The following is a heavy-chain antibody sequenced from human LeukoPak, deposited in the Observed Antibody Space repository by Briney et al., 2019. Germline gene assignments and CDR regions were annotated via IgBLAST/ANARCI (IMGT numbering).Heavy chain of an antibody. CDR2: IYYSGST. CDR1: GGSISSYY. V-gene: IGHV4-59*01. Sequence: PSETLSLTCTVSGGSISSYYWRWIRQPPGKGREWIGYIYYSGSTSYNPSLKSRVTISVDKSKNQFSLKLSSVTAADTAVYYCARGQDIVVVVAAAGARGGVENWFDPWGQGTLVTVSS. J-gene: IGHJ5*02. D-gene: IGHD2-15*01. CDR3: ARGQDIVVVVAAAGARGGVENWFDP.